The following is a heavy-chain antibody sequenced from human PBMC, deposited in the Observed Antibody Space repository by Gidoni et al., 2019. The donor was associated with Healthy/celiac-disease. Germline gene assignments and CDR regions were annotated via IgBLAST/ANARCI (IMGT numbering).Heavy chain of an antibody. D-gene: IGHD3-10*01. CDR1: GFTFGDYA. J-gene: IGHJ6*03. CDR3: TRDYYGSGSYYYYYYYMDV. V-gene: IGHV3-49*04. Sequence: EVQLVESGGGLVQPGRSLRLSCTASGFTFGDYAMSWVRQAPGKGLEWVGFIRSKAYGGTTEYAASVKGRFTISRDDSKSIAYLQMNSLKTEDTAVYYCTRDYYGSGSYYYYYYYMDVWGKGTTVTVSS. CDR2: IRSKAYGGTT.